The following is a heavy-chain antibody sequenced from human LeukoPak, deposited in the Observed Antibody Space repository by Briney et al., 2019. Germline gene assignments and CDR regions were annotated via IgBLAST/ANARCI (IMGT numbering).Heavy chain of an antibody. Sequence: PGGSLRLSCGASGFIFSNYGMLWVRQAPGKGLDWVAFIRYDGNNKLYADSVKGRFTISRDNSKNTLYLHINSLRAEDTAVYYCVEDNPLDSWGQGTLVIVSS. V-gene: IGHV3-30*02. J-gene: IGHJ5*01. CDR2: IRYDGNNK. CDR1: GFIFSNYG. CDR3: VEDNPLDS. D-gene: IGHD1-14*01.